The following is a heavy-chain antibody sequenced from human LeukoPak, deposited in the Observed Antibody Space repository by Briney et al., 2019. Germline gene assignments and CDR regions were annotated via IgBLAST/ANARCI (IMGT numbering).Heavy chain of an antibody. V-gene: IGHV1-69*04. J-gene: IGHJ4*02. CDR3: ASGGALGYCSGGSCQPIDY. CDR2: IIPIFGIA. D-gene: IGHD2-15*01. Sequence: SVKVSCKAPRGTFSSYAISWVRQAPGQGLEWMGRIIPIFGIANYAQKFQGRVTITADKSTSTAYMELSSLRSEDTAVYYCASGGALGYCSGGSCQPIDYWGQGTLVTVSS. CDR1: RGTFSSYA.